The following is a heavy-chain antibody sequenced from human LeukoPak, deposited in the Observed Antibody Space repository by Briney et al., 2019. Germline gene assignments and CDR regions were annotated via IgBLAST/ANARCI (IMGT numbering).Heavy chain of an antibody. Sequence: SETLSLTCTVSGGSISSYYWSWIRQPAGKGLEWIGRIYTSGSTNYNPSLKSRVTISVDTSKNQFSLKLSSVTAADTAVYYCARDPFWSGYSHYYYYMDVWGKGTTVTVSS. D-gene: IGHD3-3*01. CDR3: ARDPFWSGYSHYYYYMDV. V-gene: IGHV4-4*07. CDR1: GGSISSYY. J-gene: IGHJ6*03. CDR2: IYTSGST.